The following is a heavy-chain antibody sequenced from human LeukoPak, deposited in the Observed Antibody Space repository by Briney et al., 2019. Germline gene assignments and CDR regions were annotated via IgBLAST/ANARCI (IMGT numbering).Heavy chain of an antibody. CDR1: GYTFTSYA. D-gene: IGHD4-11*01. V-gene: IGHV1-3*01. CDR2: INAGNGNT. Sequence: ASVKVSCKTSGYTFTSYAMHWVRLAPGQRLEWMGWINAGNGNTKYSQKFQDRVTITRDTSASTAYMELSSLRSEDTAVYFCARGPYSNYWFDPWGQGTLVTVSS. CDR3: ARGPYSNYWFDP. J-gene: IGHJ5*02.